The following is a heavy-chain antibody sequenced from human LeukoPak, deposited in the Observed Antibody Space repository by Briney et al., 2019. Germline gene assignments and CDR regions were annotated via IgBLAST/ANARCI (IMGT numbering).Heavy chain of an antibody. V-gene: IGHV1-18*01. Sequence: ASVKVSCKASGYTFISYGISWVRQAPGQGLEWMGWISANTGNTNYAQKLQGRATMTTDKFTSTAYMELRSLRSDDTAVYYCARAPPPIQNYYYYGMDVWGQGTTVTVSS. J-gene: IGHJ6*02. D-gene: IGHD5-18*01. CDR1: GYTFISYG. CDR2: ISANTGNT. CDR3: ARAPPPIQNYYYYGMDV.